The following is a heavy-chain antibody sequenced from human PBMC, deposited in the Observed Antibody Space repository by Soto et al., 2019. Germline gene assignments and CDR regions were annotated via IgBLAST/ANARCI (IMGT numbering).Heavy chain of an antibody. CDR1: GYTFTSYA. CDR2: INAGNGNT. V-gene: IGHV1-3*01. Sequence: ASVKVSCKASGYTFTSYAMHWVRQAPGQRLEWMGWINAGNGNTKYSQKVQGRVTITRVTSASTAYMELSSLRSKDTGVYYCARVLGSWSPGNYYYGMDVWGQGTTVTVSS. D-gene: IGHD6-13*01. CDR3: ARVLGSWSPGNYYYGMDV. J-gene: IGHJ6*02.